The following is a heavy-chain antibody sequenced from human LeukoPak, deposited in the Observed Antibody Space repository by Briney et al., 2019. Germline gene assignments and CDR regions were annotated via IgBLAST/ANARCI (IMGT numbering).Heavy chain of an antibody. CDR3: ARAGKYESSGYYPPVVDY. CDR1: GGSISSGGYY. CDR2: IYYSGST. V-gene: IGHV4-31*03. Sequence: SQTLSLTCTVSGGSISSGGYYWSWIRQHPGKGLEWIGYIYYSGSTYYHPSLKSRVTISVDTSKNQFSLKLSSVTAADTAVYYCARAGKYESSGYYPPVVDYWGQGTLVTVSS. J-gene: IGHJ4*02. D-gene: IGHD3-22*01.